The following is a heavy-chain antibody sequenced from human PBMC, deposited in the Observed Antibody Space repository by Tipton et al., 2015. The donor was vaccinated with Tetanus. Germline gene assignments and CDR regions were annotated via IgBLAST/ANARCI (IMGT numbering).Heavy chain of an antibody. CDR2: IYPGDSDA. CDR3: ARLPKHYSASGST. J-gene: IGHJ5*02. CDR1: GHNSRNYW. Sequence: VQLVQSGAEVKKPGESLKISCKASGHNSRNYWVSWVRQMPGKGLEWMGIIYPGDSDATYSPAFQGQVTISVDKSISTAYLQWSSLKASDTAFYFCARLPKHYSASGSTWGQGTLVTVSS. V-gene: IGHV5-51*01. D-gene: IGHD3-10*01.